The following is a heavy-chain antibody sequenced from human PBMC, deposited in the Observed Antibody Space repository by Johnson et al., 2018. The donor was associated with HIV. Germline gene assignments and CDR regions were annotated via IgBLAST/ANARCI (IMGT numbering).Heavy chain of an antibody. Sequence: QVQLVESGGGVVQPGRSLRLSCAASGFTFSSYAMHWVRQAPGKGLEWVAVISFDGSEEYYVDSVKGRFTISRDNSNNTLYLQMNSLRTEDTAVYFCVRGRIAMRGVYLRGGAFDIWGQGTMVTVSS. CDR3: VRGRIAMRGVYLRGGAFDI. CDR1: GFTFSSYA. J-gene: IGHJ3*02. D-gene: IGHD3-22*01. CDR2: ISFDGSEE. V-gene: IGHV3-30*04.